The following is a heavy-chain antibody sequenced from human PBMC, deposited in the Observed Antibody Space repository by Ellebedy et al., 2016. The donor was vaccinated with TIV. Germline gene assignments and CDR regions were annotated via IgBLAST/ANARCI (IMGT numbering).Heavy chain of an antibody. Sequence: GESLKISCAASGFTFSSYAMSWVRQAPGKGLEWVSGFSGRGPKTYYADSVKGRFTISRDISKNTLYLQMNSLSAEDTAVYYCAKGSVWDLLLTCFDYWGQGTVVTVSS. CDR2: FSGRGPKT. D-gene: IGHD1-26*01. J-gene: IGHJ4*02. V-gene: IGHV3-23*01. CDR1: GFTFSSYA. CDR3: AKGSVWDLLLTCFDY.